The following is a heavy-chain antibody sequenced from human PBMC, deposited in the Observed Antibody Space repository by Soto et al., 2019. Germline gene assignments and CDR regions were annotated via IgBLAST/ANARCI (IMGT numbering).Heavy chain of an antibody. D-gene: IGHD2-15*01. CDR3: ARGYCSGGSCYSYNWFAP. CDR2: IYYSGST. CDR1: GGSISSYY. Sequence: SETLSLTCTVSGGSISSYYWSWIRQPPGKGLERIGYIYYSGSTNYNPSLKSRVTISVDTSKNQFSLKLSSVTAADTAVYYCARGYCSGGSCYSYNWFAPWGQGTLVTVSS. J-gene: IGHJ5*02. V-gene: IGHV4-59*01.